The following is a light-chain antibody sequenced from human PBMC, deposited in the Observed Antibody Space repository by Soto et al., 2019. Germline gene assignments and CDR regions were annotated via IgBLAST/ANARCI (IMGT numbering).Light chain of an antibody. V-gene: IGKV4-1*01. CDR1: QTVLDSSNNRDY. CDR2: WAS. CDR3: NQYYSTPRT. Sequence: DIVMTQSPDSLAVSLGARATINCKSSQTVLDSSNNRDYLTWYQQTPGQPPTLLIYWASTREFGVPDRFSGSGSWTDFTLNIRSLQAEDVAVYYCNQYYSTPRTFGHGTRVEIK. J-gene: IGKJ1*01.